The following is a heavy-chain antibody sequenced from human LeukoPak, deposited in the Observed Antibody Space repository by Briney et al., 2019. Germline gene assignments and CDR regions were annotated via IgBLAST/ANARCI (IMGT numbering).Heavy chain of an antibody. J-gene: IGHJ4*02. CDR1: GGPINSHD. CDR2: IYARGSA. CDR3: ARDRMGATPDY. V-gene: IGHV4-4*07. Sequence: SETLSLTCSVSGGPINSHDLSWIRQPAGKGLEWIGRIYARGSADYNPSLKSRVTMSVDTSKNQFSLKLTSVTAADTAVYYCARDRMGATPDYWGQGALVTVSS. D-gene: IGHD1-26*01.